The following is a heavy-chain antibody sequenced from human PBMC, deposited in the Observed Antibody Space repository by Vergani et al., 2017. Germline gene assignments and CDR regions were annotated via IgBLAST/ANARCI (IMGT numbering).Heavy chain of an antibody. Sequence: QVQLVQSGAEVKKPGASVKVSCKASGYTFTSYGISWVRQAPGQGLEWMGWISAHNGNTNYAQKLQGRVTMTTDTSTSTAYMELRSLRSDDTAVYYCASVNGSGSYYNGYYYYGMDVWGQGTTVTVSS. CDR3: ASVNGSGSYYNGYYYYGMDV. J-gene: IGHJ6*02. CDR1: GYTFTSYG. CDR2: ISAHNGNT. D-gene: IGHD3-10*01. V-gene: IGHV1-18*01.